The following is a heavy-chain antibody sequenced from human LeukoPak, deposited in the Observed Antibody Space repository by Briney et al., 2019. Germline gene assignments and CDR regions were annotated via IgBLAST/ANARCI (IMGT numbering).Heavy chain of an antibody. J-gene: IGHJ4*02. CDR1: GDSISSYY. D-gene: IGHD2-15*01. CDR3: ARHKGRAWDY. V-gene: IGHV4-59*08. Sequence: SETLSLTCTVSGDSISSYYWSWIRQPPGKGLEWIGYFHHSGSAKYNPSLESRIAMSVDTSKNQSSLKLSSVTAADTAVYYCARHKGRAWDYWGQGTLVTVSS. CDR2: FHHSGSA.